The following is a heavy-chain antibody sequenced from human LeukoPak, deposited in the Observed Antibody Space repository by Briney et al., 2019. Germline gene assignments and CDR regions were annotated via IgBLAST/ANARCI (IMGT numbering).Heavy chain of an antibody. CDR1: GFIFNNYA. V-gene: IGHV3-23*01. CDR2: ITTNGTST. J-gene: IGHJ4*02. D-gene: IGHD6-13*01. Sequence: QTGGSLRLSCAASGFIFNNYAMSWVRQAPGKGLEWVSDITTNGTSTYYADSVKGRFTISRDNSKNTLYLQLNSLRAENTAVYYCAKDSSSDWYDYWGQGTLVTVSS. CDR3: AKDSSSDWYDY.